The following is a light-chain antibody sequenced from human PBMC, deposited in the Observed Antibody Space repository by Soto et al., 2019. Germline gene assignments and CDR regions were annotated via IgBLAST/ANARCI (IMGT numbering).Light chain of an antibody. V-gene: IGLV7-46*01. CDR2: DTS. CDR1: TGAVTSGHY. CDR3: LLFSSAGGV. J-gene: IGLJ2*01. Sequence: QAVVTQEPSLTVSPGGTVTLTCGSSTGAVTSGHYPFWFQQKPGQAPRTLIYDTSNKNSWTPARFSGSLLGGKAALTLSGAQPEDEAEYYCLLFSSAGGVFGGGTKLTVL.